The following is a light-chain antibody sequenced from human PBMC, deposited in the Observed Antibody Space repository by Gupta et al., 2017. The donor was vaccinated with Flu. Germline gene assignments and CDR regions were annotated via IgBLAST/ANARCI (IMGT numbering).Light chain of an antibody. Sequence: SASVGDRVNISCWATESIDSSSKSYLNWYQHKPGKAPKLLIYAASTLHTGVPSRFSGSGFGTDFTLTIASLQPDDFATYYCQQTDSLPWTFGRGTKVDVK. CDR2: AAS. V-gene: IGKV1-39*01. CDR1: ESIDSSSKSY. J-gene: IGKJ1*01. CDR3: QQTDSLPWT.